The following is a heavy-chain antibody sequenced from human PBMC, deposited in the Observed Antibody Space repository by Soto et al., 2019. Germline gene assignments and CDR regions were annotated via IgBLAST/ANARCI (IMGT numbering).Heavy chain of an antibody. CDR2: IYHSGST. CDR1: SGSISSSNW. D-gene: IGHD3-3*01. CDR3: ARYYDFWSGYAYYYYYMDV. Sequence: PSETLSLTCAVSSGSISSSNWWSWVRQPPGKGLEWIGEIYHSGSTNYNPSLKSRVTISVDKSKNQFSLKLSSVTAADTAVYYCARYYDFWSGYAYYYYYMDVWGKGTTVTVSS. J-gene: IGHJ6*03. V-gene: IGHV4-4*02.